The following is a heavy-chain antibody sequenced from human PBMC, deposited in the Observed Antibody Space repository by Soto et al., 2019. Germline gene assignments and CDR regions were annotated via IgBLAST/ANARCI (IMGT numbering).Heavy chain of an antibody. CDR2: IIPIFGTA. CDR3: AGRCDSTSCLAHVDY. D-gene: IGHD2-2*01. CDR1: GGTFNNYV. V-gene: IGHV1-69*06. Sequence: GASVKVSCKASGGTFNNYVINWVRQAPGQGLEWMGGIIPIFGTANYAQKFQGRVTITADKSTSTAYMELNSLRSEDTAVYYCAGRCDSTSCLAHVDYWGQGTLVTVSS. J-gene: IGHJ4*02.